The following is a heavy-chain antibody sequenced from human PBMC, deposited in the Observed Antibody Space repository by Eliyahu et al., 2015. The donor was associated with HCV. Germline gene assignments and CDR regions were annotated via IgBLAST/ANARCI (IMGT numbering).Heavy chain of an antibody. CDR3: ARDRGTGVTMYYLDY. CDR1: GFTFDDYT. J-gene: IGHJ4*02. CDR2: FSWNGETT. D-gene: IGHD1/OR15-1a*01. V-gene: IGHV3-43*01. Sequence: EVQLVESGGAVVQPGGSLRLSCAASGFTFDDYTIHWVRQGPGKGLEWVSLFSWNGETTFYADSVKGRFTISRDNSKNSLYLQMNSLRTEDTALYYCARDRGTGVTMYYLDYWGQGTLVTVSP.